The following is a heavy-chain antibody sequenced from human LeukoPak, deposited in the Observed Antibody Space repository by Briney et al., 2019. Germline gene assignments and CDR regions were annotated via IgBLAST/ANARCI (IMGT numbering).Heavy chain of an antibody. CDR1: GFTFSSYA. CDR3: AKDRTEGGDSFADYYGMDV. J-gene: IGHJ6*02. CDR2: ISGSGGST. D-gene: IGHD2-21*02. V-gene: IGHV3-23*01. Sequence: PGGSLRLPCAASGFTFSSYAMSWVRQAPGKGLEWVSAISGSGGSTYYADSVKGRFTISRDNSKNTLYLQMNSLRAEDTAVYYCAKDRTEGGDSFADYYGMDVWGQGTTVTVSS.